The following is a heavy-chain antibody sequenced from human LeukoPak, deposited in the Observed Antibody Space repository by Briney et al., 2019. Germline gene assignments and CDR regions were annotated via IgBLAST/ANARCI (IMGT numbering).Heavy chain of an antibody. J-gene: IGHJ4*02. V-gene: IGHV4-59*08. CDR2: IYYSGST. Sequence: PSETLSLTCTVSGGSISSYYWSWIRQPPGKGLEWIGYIYYSGSTNNNPSLKSRVTISEDTSKNQFSLKLSSVTAADTAVYYCASVAAGLSYYFDYWGQGTLVTVSS. D-gene: IGHD6-13*01. CDR3: ASVAAGLSYYFDY. CDR1: GGSISSYY.